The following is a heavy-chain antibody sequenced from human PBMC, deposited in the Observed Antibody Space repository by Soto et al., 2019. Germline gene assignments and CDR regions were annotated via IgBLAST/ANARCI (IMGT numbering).Heavy chain of an antibody. CDR2: IRSDGSNA. D-gene: IGHD3-22*01. J-gene: IGHJ4*02. CDR1: GFTFSNYW. V-gene: IGHV3-74*01. Sequence: EVQLVESGGGLLQPGGSLRLSCAASGFTFSNYWMHWVRQAPGKGLVWVSRIRSDGSNAEYADSVKGRFTISRDNAENTLYLQMNSLRVEDTAVYYCARGDGDYHDGNGYLGRHWGQGTLVTVSS. CDR3: ARGDGDYHDGNGYLGRH.